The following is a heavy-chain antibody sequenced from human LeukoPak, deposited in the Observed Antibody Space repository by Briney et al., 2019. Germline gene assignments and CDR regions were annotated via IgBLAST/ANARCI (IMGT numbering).Heavy chain of an antibody. Sequence: GGSLRLSCAASGFTFSSYDMHWVRQATGKGLEWVSAIGTAGDTYYPGSVKGRFTISRENAKSSLYLQMNSLRAGDTAVYYCARVPLIAAAGAYWYFDLWGRGTLVTVSS. D-gene: IGHD6-13*01. CDR1: GFTFSSYD. CDR3: ARVPLIAAAGAYWYFDL. V-gene: IGHV3-13*01. J-gene: IGHJ2*01. CDR2: IGTAGDT.